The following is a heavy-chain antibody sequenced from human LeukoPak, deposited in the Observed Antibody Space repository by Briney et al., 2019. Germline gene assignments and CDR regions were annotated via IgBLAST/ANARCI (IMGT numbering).Heavy chain of an antibody. J-gene: IGHJ5*02. CDR3: ARAAAGTMWFDP. D-gene: IGHD6-13*01. CDR2: ISSSSSYI. V-gene: IGHV3-21*01. Sequence: GGSLRLSCAASGFTFSSYSMNWVRQAPGKGLEWVSSISSSSSYIYYADSVKGRFTISRDNAKNSLYLQMNSLRAEDTAVYYCARAAAGTMWFDPWGQGTLVTVSS. CDR1: GFTFSSYS.